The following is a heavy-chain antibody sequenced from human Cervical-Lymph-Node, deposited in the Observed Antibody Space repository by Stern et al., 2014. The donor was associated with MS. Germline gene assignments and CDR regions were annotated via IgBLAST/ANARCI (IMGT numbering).Heavy chain of an antibody. J-gene: IGHJ4*02. D-gene: IGHD3-3*01. CDR3: VKDMGIGYDFFDF. CDR2: ISGNSVAI. V-gene: IGHV3-9*01. CDR1: GFTFDTYA. Sequence: EVQLVESGGGLVQPGRSLRLSCAASGFTFDTYAMHWVRQVPGKGLEWVSSISGNSVAIEYADSVKGRFTISRDNAKTSLYLQMDSLRPEDTALYYCVKDMGIGYDFFDFWGQGTLVTVSS.